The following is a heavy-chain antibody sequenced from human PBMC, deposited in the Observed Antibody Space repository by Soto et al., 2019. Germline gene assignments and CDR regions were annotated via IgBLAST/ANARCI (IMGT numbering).Heavy chain of an antibody. CDR3: ARGRAPHYYDSSGYYYRPFDY. D-gene: IGHD3-22*01. CDR2: IIPIFGTA. Sequence: SVKVSCKASGGTFSSYAISWVRQAPGQGLEWMGGIIPIFGTANYAQKFQGRVTITADESTSTAYMELSSLRSEDTAVYYCARGRAPHYYDSSGYYYRPFDYWGQGTLVTVSS. J-gene: IGHJ4*02. CDR1: GGTFSSYA. V-gene: IGHV1-69*13.